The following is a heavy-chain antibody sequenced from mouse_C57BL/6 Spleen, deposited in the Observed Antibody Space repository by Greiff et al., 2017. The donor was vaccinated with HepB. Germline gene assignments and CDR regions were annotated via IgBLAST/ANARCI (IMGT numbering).Heavy chain of an antibody. V-gene: IGHV7-1*01. CDR3: ARDDYDGYAMDY. J-gene: IGHJ4*01. D-gene: IGHD2-3*01. CDR2: SRNKANDYTT. CDR1: GFTFSDFY. Sequence: EVKLMESGGGLVQSGRSLRLSCATSGFTFSDFYMEWVRQAPGKGLEWIAASRNKANDYTTEYSASVKGRFIVSRDTSQSILYLQMNALRAEDTAIYYCARDDYDGYAMDYWGQGTSVTVSS.